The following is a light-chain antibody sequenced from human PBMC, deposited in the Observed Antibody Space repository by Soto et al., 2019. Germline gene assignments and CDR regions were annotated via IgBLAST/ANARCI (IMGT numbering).Light chain of an antibody. CDR1: SSDVGTYSL. CDR2: DVS. CDR3: CSYAGSSTVV. V-gene: IGLV2-23*02. J-gene: IGLJ2*01. Sequence: QSALTQPASVSGSPGQSITISCTSSDVGTYSLVSWYQHHPGKAPKLIIYDVSKRPSGVSNRFSGSKSGNTASLTISGLQAGDEADFYCCSYAGSSTVVFGGGTKVTVL.